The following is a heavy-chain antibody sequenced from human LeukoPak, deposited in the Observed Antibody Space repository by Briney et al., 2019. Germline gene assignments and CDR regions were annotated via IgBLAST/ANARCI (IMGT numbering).Heavy chain of an antibody. Sequence: ASVKVSCKTSGYTFTTYGISWVRQAPGQGLEWMGWISGSNGNTEYAQKVQGRVTMTTDTSTTTAYMEVRSLRSDDTAVYYCARDRDRMVQGVTALFDYWGQGTLVTVSS. CDR2: ISGSNGNT. CDR3: ARDRDRMVQGVTALFDY. V-gene: IGHV1-18*04. J-gene: IGHJ4*02. D-gene: IGHD3-10*01. CDR1: GYTFTTYG.